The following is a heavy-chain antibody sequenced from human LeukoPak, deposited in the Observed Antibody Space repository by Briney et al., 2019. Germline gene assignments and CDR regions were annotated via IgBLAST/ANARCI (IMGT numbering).Heavy chain of an antibody. CDR3: ARVRAYYYGSGSYGGDAFNI. J-gene: IGHJ3*02. D-gene: IGHD3-10*01. Sequence: GGSLRLSCEASGFTFSSYSMNWVRQAPGKGLEWVSSISSSSSYIYYADSVKGRFTISRDNAKNSLYLQMNSLRAEDTAVYYCARVRAYYYGSGSYGGDAFNIWGQGTMVTVSS. V-gene: IGHV3-21*01. CDR1: GFTFSSYS. CDR2: ISSSSSYI.